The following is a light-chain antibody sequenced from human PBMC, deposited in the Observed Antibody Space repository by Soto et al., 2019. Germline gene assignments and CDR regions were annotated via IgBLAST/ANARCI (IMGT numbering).Light chain of an antibody. Sequence: DIQMTQSPSSLSASVGDRVTITCQASQDITDYLHWYQQKPGKAPRLLIYDASNLETGVPSRFSGSGSGTDFSFTISSLQPEDLATYYCQQSEALVLSFGGGTKVEIK. CDR3: QQSEALVLS. V-gene: IGKV1-33*01. CDR2: DAS. J-gene: IGKJ4*01. CDR1: QDITDY.